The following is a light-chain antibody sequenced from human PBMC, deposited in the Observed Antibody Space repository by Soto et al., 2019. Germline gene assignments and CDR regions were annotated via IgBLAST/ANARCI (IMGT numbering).Light chain of an antibody. CDR1: QDISNY. Sequence: DIPMTQSPSSLSASVGDRVTITCQASQDISNYLNWYQQKPGKAPKLLIYDASNLETGVPSRFSGSGSGTDFTFTISSLQPEDIATYYCQQYGFFGQGTKLEIK. V-gene: IGKV1-33*01. CDR2: DAS. J-gene: IGKJ2*01. CDR3: QQYGF.